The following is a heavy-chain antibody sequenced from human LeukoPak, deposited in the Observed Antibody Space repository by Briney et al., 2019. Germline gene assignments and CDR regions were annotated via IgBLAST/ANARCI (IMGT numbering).Heavy chain of an antibody. V-gene: IGHV4-34*01. J-gene: IGHJ4*02. CDR3: ARAEINDYSRY. CDR1: GGSFSGYY. Sequence: SETLSLTCAVYGGSFSGYYWSWIRQPPGKGLEWIGEINHSGSTNYNPSLKSRVSLSIDTSKNQFSLKLTSVTAAGTAVYYCARAEINDYSRYWGQGIPVIVPS. CDR2: INHSGST. D-gene: IGHD4-11*01.